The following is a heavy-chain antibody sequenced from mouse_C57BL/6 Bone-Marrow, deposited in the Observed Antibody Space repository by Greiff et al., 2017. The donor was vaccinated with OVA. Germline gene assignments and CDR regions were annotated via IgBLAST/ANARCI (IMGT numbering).Heavy chain of an antibody. D-gene: IGHD4-1*02. CDR3: ARASTADWYFDV. J-gene: IGHJ1*03. Sequence: EVQRVESGGGLVQPGGSLSLSCAASGFTFTDYYMSWVRQPPGKALEWLGFIRNKANGYTTEYSASVKGRFTISRDNSQSILYLQMNALRAEDSATYSCARASTADWYFDVWGTGTTVTVSS. V-gene: IGHV7-3*01. CDR1: GFTFTDYY. CDR2: IRNKANGYTT.